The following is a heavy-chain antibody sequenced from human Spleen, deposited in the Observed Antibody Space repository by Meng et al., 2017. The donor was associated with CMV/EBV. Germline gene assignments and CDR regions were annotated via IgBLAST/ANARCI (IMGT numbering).Heavy chain of an antibody. CDR1: GGSFSGYY. CDR3: ARGGGLRWSWYFDL. CDR2: TNHGGNT. V-gene: IGHV4-34*01. D-gene: IGHD4-23*01. Sequence: VYGGSFSGYYSSWIRLPPGKGLEWIGETNHGGNTDYNPSLKSRLSISLDTSNNQFSLRLKSVTAADTAVYYCARGGGLRWSWYFDLWGRGTLVTVSS. J-gene: IGHJ2*01.